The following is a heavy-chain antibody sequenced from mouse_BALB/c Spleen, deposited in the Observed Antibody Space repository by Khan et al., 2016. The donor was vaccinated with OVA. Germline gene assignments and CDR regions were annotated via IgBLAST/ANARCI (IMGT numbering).Heavy chain of an antibody. CDR1: GFNIRHYY. Sequence: EVQLQQSGADLVRSGASVKLSCIASGFNIRHYYLHWVKQRPEQGLEWIGWIDPDNGDTEYDPKFQGKATMTADTSSNTAYLQLSSLKSEDTAVYYCTTGVGYAMDYWGQGTSVTVSS. V-gene: IGHV14-4*02. CDR3: TTGVGYAMDY. D-gene: IGHD4-1*01. J-gene: IGHJ4*01. CDR2: IDPDNGDT.